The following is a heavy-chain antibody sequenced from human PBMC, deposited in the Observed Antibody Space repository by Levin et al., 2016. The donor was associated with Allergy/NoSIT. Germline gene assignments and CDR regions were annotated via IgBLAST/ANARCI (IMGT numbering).Heavy chain of an antibody. CDR3: VKASFSGTSNTFGY. D-gene: IGHD1-26*01. J-gene: IGHJ4*02. CDR2: INSDGSST. V-gene: IGHV3-74*01. Sequence: WIRQPPGKGLVWVSRINSDGSSTTYADSVKGRFTISRDNAKNTLYLQMNSLRAEDTAVYYCVKASFSGTSNTFGYWGQGNLVTVSS.